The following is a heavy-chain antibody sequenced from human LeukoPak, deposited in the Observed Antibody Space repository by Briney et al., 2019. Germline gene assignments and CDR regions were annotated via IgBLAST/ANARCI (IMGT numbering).Heavy chain of an antibody. CDR3: ARGVHKGQLEPLDY. CDR1: GGSFSGYY. J-gene: IGHJ4*02. Sequence: SETLSLTCAVYGGSFSGYYWSWIRQPPGKGLEWIGEINHSGSTNYNPSLKSRVTISVDTSKNQFSLKLSSVTAADTAVYYCARGVHKGQLEPLDYWGQGTLVTVSS. D-gene: IGHD6-6*01. V-gene: IGHV4-34*01. CDR2: INHSGST.